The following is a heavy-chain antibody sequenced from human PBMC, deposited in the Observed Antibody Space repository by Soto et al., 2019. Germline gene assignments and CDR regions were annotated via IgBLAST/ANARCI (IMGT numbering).Heavy chain of an antibody. Sequence: QVQLVESGGGVVQPGTSLRLSCVVSGLTFRDSGMHWVRQAPGKGLEWVAVISFDGSERHYRDSVKGRFPISRDNSRNTRYLQKNGLRRGAWAVYYCAKGKGGLRYYYGRDAWGQGSTVTVSS. CDR3: AKGKGGLRYYYGRDA. J-gene: IGHJ6*02. CDR2: ISFDGSER. CDR1: GLTFRDSG. V-gene: IGHV3-30*18.